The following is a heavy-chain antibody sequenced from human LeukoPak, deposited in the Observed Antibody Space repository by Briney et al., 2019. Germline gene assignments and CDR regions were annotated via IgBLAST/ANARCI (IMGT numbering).Heavy chain of an antibody. CDR3: TTEAVAGPPYY. CDR1: GFTFSNAW. V-gene: IGHV3-15*01. Sequence: GGSLRLSCAASGFTFSNAWVSWVRQAPGKGLEWVGRIKSKTDGGTTDYAAPVKGRFTISRDDSKNTLYLQMNSLKTEDTAVYYCTTEAVAGPPYYWGQGTLVTVSS. CDR2: IKSKTDGGTT. J-gene: IGHJ4*02. D-gene: IGHD6-19*01.